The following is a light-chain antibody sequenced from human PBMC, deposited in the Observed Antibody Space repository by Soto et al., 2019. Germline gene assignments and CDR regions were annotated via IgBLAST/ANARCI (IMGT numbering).Light chain of an antibody. V-gene: IGKV3-20*01. CDR2: SAF. CDR1: QSISSNS. Sequence: EIVLTQSPGTLSLSPGERASLSCRASQSISSNSVVWYQQKPGQAPSFVIYSAFRSATGIPDRFSGSGSGTDFTLTISTLEPEAVAVSYCKHYGTSPPYTFGQWTTLELK. CDR3: KHYGTSPPYT. J-gene: IGKJ2*01.